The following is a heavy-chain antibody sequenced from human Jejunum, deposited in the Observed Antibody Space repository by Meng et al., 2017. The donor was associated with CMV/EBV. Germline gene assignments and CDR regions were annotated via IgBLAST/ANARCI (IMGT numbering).Heavy chain of an antibody. V-gene: IGHV4-59*01. CDR2: IYYNGGT. CDR3: ARLSLLYCSNCHHNSFDI. D-gene: IGHD2-2*01. CDR1: GDSISSNY. Sequence: GDSISSNYWSWIRQPPGTGLEWIGYIYYNGGTNYNPSLKSRVTMTVDTSKSQFSLNLSSVTAADTAVYYCARLSLLYCSNCHHNSFDIWGQGTMVTV. J-gene: IGHJ3*02.